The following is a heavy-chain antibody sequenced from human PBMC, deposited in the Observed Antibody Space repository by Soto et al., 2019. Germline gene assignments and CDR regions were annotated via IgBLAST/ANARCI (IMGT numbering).Heavy chain of an antibody. CDR1: GFTFSSYA. D-gene: IGHD6-13*01. J-gene: IGHJ4*02. V-gene: IGHV3-48*01. CDR3: ARVMWGVSWFFDS. Sequence: GGSLRLSCSTSGFTFSSYAMSWVRQAPGKGLEWVSYIRGTSSNVYSADSVKGRFTISRDNAKNSLYLQMNSLRAEDTAVYFCARVMWGVSWFFDSWGQGTLVTVSS. CDR2: IRGTSSNV.